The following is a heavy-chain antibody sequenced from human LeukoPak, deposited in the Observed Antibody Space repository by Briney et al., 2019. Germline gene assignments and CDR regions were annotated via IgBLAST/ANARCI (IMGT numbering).Heavy chain of an antibody. V-gene: IGHV4-34*01. J-gene: IGHJ4*02. D-gene: IGHD3-9*01. Sequence: SETLSLTCAVYGGSFSGYYWSWIRQPPGKGLEWIGEINHSGSTNYNPSLKSRVTISVDRSKNQFSLKLSPVTAADTAVYYCARGSYDILTGYLGYVFDYWGQGTPVTVSS. CDR2: INHSGST. CDR1: GGSFSGYY. CDR3: ARGSYDILTGYLGYVFDY.